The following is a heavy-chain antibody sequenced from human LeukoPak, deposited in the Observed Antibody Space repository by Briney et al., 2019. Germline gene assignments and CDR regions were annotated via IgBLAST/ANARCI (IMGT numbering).Heavy chain of an antibody. D-gene: IGHD6-13*01. Sequence: KASETLPLTCTVSGGSISSYYWSWIRQPPGKGLEWIGYIYTSGSTNYNPSLKSRVTISVDTSKNQFSLKLSSVTAADTAVYYCARHRVRQLAYFDYWGQGTLVTVSS. J-gene: IGHJ4*02. CDR3: ARHRVRQLAYFDY. CDR1: GGSISSYY. CDR2: IYTSGST. V-gene: IGHV4-4*09.